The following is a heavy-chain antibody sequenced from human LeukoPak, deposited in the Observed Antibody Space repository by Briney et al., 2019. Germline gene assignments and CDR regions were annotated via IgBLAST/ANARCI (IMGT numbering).Heavy chain of an antibody. V-gene: IGHV5-51*01. CDR2: IYPRDSDT. J-gene: IGHJ3*02. CDR1: GYRFTSYW. CDR3: ARHVTTASAARGFDI. Sequence: GESLKISCKGSGYRFTSYWVAWVRQMPGKGLEWMGIIYPRDSDTRYSPPFQGQVTISADKSINTAYLQWSGLKASDTAVYYCARHVTTASAARGFDIWGQGTMVTVSS. D-gene: IGHD1-14*01.